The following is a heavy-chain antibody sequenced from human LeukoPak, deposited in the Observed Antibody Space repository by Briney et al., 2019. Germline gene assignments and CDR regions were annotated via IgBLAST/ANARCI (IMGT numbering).Heavy chain of an antibody. CDR1: GGSISSSGYY. CDR2: IYISGST. J-gene: IGHJ4*02. D-gene: IGHD2-15*01. V-gene: IGHV4-61*02. Sequence: SETLSLTCTVSGGSISSSGYYWSWIRQPAGKGLEWIGRIYISGSTNYNPSLKSRVTISVDTSKNQFSLKLSSVTAADTAVYYCARNSCSGGSCYENRGYFDYWGQGTLVTVSS. CDR3: ARNSCSGGSCYENRGYFDY.